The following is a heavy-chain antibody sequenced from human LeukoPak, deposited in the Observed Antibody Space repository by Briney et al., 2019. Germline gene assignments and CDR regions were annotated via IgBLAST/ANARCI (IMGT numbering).Heavy chain of an antibody. J-gene: IGHJ1*01. CDR3: ARGTTFQD. D-gene: IGHD4-11*01. V-gene: IGHV3-48*03. CDR2: ISSSGSII. CDR1: GFTFSSHE. Sequence: GSLRLSCAASGFTFSSHEMNWVRQAPGRGLEWVSYISSSGSIIYQADSVKGRFTISRDNAKKSLYLQMKNLRAEDTAVYYCARGTTFQDWGQGTLVTVSS.